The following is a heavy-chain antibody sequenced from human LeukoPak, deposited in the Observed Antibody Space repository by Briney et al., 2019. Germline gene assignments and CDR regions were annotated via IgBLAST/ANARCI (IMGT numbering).Heavy chain of an antibody. CDR1: GGSISSSSYY. V-gene: IGHV4-39*01. J-gene: IGHJ4*02. D-gene: IGHD1-14*01. Sequence: PSETLSLTCTVSGGSISSSSYYWGWIRQPPGKGLEWIGSIYYSGSTYYNPSLKSRVTISLDTSKNQFSLKLSSVTAADTAVYYCARRFSTLTGPSDYFDYWGQGTLVTVSS. CDR3: ARRFSTLTGPSDYFDY. CDR2: IYYSGST.